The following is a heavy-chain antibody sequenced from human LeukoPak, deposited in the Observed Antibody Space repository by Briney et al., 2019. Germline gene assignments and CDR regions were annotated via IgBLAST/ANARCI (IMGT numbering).Heavy chain of an antibody. CDR1: GGSISSYY. D-gene: IGHD6-13*01. CDR2: IYYSGST. V-gene: IGHV4-39*07. CDR3: ASSRSSTISWFDP. J-gene: IGHJ5*02. Sequence: PSETLSLTCTVSGGSISSYYWGWIRQPPGKGLEWIGSIYYSGSTYYNPSLKSRVTISVDTSKNQFSLKLSSVTAADTAVYYCASSRSSTISWFDPWGQGTLVTVSS.